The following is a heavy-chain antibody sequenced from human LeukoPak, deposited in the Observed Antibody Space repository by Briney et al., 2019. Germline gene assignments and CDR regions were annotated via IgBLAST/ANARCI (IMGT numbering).Heavy chain of an antibody. CDR1: GFTFIRHG. CDR2: LSSAGVTS. J-gene: IGHJ4*02. Sequence: PGGSLRLSFAAAGFTFIRHGMSSVRQAPGKGLEWVASLSSAGVTSYYADSVQGRFTISRDNSSNTLSLHMSSLRAEDTAVYYCAKSIDWEWRTPLDYWGQGTLVTVSS. CDR3: AKSIDWEWRTPLDY. D-gene: IGHD3-3*01. V-gene: IGHV3-23*01.